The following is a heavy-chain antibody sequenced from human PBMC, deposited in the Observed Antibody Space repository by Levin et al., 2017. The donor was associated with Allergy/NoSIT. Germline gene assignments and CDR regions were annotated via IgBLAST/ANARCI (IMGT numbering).Heavy chain of an antibody. CDR2: MNPNTGDT. J-gene: IGHJ3*02. Sequence: ASVKVSCKASGYTFSSHFTHWVRQAPGQGLEWMGWMNPNTGDTKYAQKFKGRVTMTRDTSISTAYMELSRLKIDDTAVFYCARGGTLQFGEIITGFDIWGQGTMVTVFS. CDR1: GYTFSSHF. CDR3: ARGGTLQFGEIITGFDI. V-gene: IGHV1-2*02. D-gene: IGHD3-10*01.